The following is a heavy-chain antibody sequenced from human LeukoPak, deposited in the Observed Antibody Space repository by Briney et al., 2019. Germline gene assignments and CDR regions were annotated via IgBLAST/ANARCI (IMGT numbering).Heavy chain of an antibody. Sequence: GGSLRLSCAASGFTFSSYSMNWVRQAPGKGLEWVSSISSSSSYIYYADSVKGRFTISRDNAKNSLYLQMNSLRAEDTAVYYCARGTNSNWLVFDYWGQGTLVTVSS. D-gene: IGHD6-19*01. V-gene: IGHV3-21*01. CDR3: ARGTNSNWLVFDY. CDR1: GFTFSSYS. CDR2: ISSSSSYI. J-gene: IGHJ4*02.